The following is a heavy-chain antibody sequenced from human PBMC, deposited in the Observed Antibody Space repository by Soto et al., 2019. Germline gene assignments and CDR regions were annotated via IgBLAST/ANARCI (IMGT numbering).Heavy chain of an antibody. CDR2: IIPILGIA. Sequence: QVQLVQSGAEVKKPGSSVKVSCKASGGTFSSYTISWVRQAPGQGLEWMGRIIPILGIANYAQMFQGRVTITADKTTSTAYMELSSLRSEDTAVYYCAREEYYYGARAFFDYWGQGSLVTVSS. D-gene: IGHD3-10*01. V-gene: IGHV1-69*08. J-gene: IGHJ4*02. CDR1: GGTFSSYT. CDR3: AREEYYYGARAFFDY.